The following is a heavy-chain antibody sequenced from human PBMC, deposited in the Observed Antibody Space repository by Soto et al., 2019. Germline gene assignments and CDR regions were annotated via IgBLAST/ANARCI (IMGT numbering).Heavy chain of an antibody. Sequence: PSETLSLTCAVYGGSFSGYYWSWIRQPPGKGLEWIGEINHSGSTNYNPSLKSRVTISVGTSKNQFSLKLSSVTAADTAVYYCARHYFGSGNYYRYWGLGTLVTVSS. D-gene: IGHD3-10*01. CDR2: INHSGST. J-gene: IGHJ4*02. CDR3: ARHYFGSGNYYRY. CDR1: GGSFSGYY. V-gene: IGHV4-34*01.